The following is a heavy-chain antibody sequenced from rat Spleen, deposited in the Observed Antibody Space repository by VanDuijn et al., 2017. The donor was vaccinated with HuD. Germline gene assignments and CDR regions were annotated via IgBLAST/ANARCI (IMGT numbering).Heavy chain of an antibody. CDR2: INTGGGNT. D-gene: IGHD1-2*01. CDR1: GFTFNNYD. Sequence: EVQLVESGGGLVQPGRSMKLSCAASGFTFNNYDMAWVRQTPTKGLEWVSSINTGGGNTYYRDSVKGRFTISRDNAKSTLYLQMDSLRSEDTATYYCARWGYSRPVDVMDVWGQGVMVTVSS. J-gene: IGHJ2*01. V-gene: IGHV5-25*01. CDR3: ARWGYSRPVDVMDV.